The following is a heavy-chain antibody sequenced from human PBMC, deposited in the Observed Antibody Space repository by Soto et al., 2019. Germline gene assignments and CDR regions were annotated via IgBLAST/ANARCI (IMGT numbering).Heavy chain of an antibody. CDR3: ARGYDYVWGSYRPLYYFDY. Sequence: LSLTCAISGDSVSSNSAAWNWIRQSPSRGLEWLGRTYYRSKWYNDYAVSVKSRITINPDTSKNQFSLQLNSVTPEDTAVYYCARGYDYVWGSYRPLYYFDYWGQGTLVTVSS. J-gene: IGHJ4*02. CDR2: TYYRSKWYN. V-gene: IGHV6-1*01. CDR1: GDSVSSNSAA. D-gene: IGHD3-16*02.